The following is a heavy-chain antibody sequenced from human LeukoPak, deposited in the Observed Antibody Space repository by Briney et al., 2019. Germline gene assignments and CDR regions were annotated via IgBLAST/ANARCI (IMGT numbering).Heavy chain of an antibody. J-gene: IGHJ4*02. CDR2: IYPGDSDT. Sequence: GESLKISWNGSWYSFTDYWIGRVRQMPGKGLEWMGIIYPGDSDTRYSPSFQGQVTMSADKSISTAYLQWSSLKASDTAIYYCARHTYHDFWGQGTLVTVSS. V-gene: IGHV5-51*01. CDR3: ARHTYHDF. CDR1: WYSFTDYW.